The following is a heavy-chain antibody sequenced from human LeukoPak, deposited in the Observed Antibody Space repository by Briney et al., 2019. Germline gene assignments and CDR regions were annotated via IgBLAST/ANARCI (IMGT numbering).Heavy chain of an antibody. D-gene: IGHD6-19*01. Sequence: GGSLRLSCAASGFTFSDYYMSWIRQAPGKGLEWLSYISSSNAIYSADSVKGRFTISRDNSKNTLYLQMNSLRAEDTAVYYCAKVTVAVAGTLGSFDYWGQGTLVTVSS. CDR1: GFTFSDYY. V-gene: IGHV3-11*01. J-gene: IGHJ4*02. CDR3: AKVTVAVAGTLGSFDY. CDR2: ISSSNAI.